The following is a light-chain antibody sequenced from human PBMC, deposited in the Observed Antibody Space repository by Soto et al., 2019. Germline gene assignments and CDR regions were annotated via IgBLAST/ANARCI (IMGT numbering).Light chain of an antibody. CDR2: EVT. Sequence: QSALTQPASVSGSPGQSITISCTGTSSDVGGYNYVSWFQQHPGQAPKLMIYEVTHRPSGVSNRFSGSKSGNTASLTISGLQAEDEADYYCSSYTSTNTWVFGGGTQRTVL. CDR3: SSYTSTNTWV. J-gene: IGLJ3*02. CDR1: SSDVGGYNY. V-gene: IGLV2-14*01.